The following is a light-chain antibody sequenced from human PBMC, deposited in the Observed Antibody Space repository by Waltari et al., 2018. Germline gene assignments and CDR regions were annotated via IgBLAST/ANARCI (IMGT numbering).Light chain of an antibody. CDR2: EVN. Sequence: QSALTRPASVSGSPGQSITISCTGTNNDIGSYNLVSWYQQHPGKAPKVIIFEVNKRPSGVSNRFSGSKSGNTASLTVSGLHPEDEADYYCCSYAGTPRVVFGGGTKLTVL. CDR1: NNDIGSYNL. J-gene: IGLJ2*01. CDR3: CSYAGTPRVV. V-gene: IGLV2-23*02.